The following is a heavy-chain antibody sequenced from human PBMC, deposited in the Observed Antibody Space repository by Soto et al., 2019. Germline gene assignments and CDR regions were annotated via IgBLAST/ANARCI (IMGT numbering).Heavy chain of an antibody. Sequence: ESGGGLVQPGRSLRLSCVASGFTFDDYAIHWVRQAPGKGLEWVSGISWNGAATGYADSVKGRFTISRDNAKNSLYLQMSSLRTEDTAIYYCATLPLYGSGFDCWGQGTLVTVSS. CDR3: ATLPLYGSGFDC. CDR1: GFTFDDYA. D-gene: IGHD3-10*01. J-gene: IGHJ4*02. V-gene: IGHV3-9*01. CDR2: ISWNGAAT.